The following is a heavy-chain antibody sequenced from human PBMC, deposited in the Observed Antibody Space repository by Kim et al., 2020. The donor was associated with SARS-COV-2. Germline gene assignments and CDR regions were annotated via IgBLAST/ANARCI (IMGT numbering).Heavy chain of an antibody. D-gene: IGHD6-13*01. CDR1: GGSVSSGSYY. V-gene: IGHV4-61*01. Sequence: SETLSLTCTVSGGSVSSGSYYWSWIRQPPGKGLEWIGYIYYSGSTNYNPSLKSRVTISVDTSKNQFSLKLSSVTAADTAVYYCAREVAAAGFLFDYWGQGTLVTVSS. CDR2: IYYSGST. J-gene: IGHJ4*02. CDR3: AREVAAAGFLFDY.